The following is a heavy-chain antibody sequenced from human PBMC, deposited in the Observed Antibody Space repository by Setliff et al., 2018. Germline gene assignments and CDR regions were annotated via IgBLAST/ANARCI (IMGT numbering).Heavy chain of an antibody. CDR2: INPDGSEK. J-gene: IGHJ5*01. CDR3: VPGCGS. CDR1: GFTYKNDW. Sequence: PGGSLRLSCGASGFTYKNDWVSWVRQAPGKGLEWLASINPDGSEKYYVDSVKGRFTISRDNARNSLSLQMSSLRTEDTAVFYCVPGCGSWGQGALVTVS. V-gene: IGHV3-7*01.